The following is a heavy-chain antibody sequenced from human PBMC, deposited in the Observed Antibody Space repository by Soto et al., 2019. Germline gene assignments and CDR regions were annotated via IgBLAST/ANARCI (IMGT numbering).Heavy chain of an antibody. CDR1: GGSISSYY. J-gene: IGHJ4*02. CDR3: AGGIAVVSLDY. CDR2: IYYSGST. D-gene: IGHD6-19*01. Sequence: SETLSLTCTVSGGSISSYYWSWIRQPPGKGLEWIGYIYYSGSTNYNPSLKSRVTISVDTSKNQFSLKLSSVTAADTAVYYCAGGIAVVSLDYWGQGTLVTVSS. V-gene: IGHV4-59*01.